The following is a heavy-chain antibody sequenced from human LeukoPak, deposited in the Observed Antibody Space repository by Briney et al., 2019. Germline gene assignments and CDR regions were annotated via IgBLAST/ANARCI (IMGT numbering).Heavy chain of an antibody. J-gene: IGHJ4*02. CDR2: IAGGGSST. D-gene: IGHD5-24*01. V-gene: IGHV3-23*01. Sequence: GGSLRLSCAASGFTVSFYAMSWVRQAPGKGLEWVSVIAGGGSSTYYADSVKGRFTISRDNSKNTLYLQMNSLRAEDTAVYYCAKGGRWLLNPHDYWGQGTLVTVSS. CDR1: GFTVSFYA. CDR3: AKGGRWLLNPHDY.